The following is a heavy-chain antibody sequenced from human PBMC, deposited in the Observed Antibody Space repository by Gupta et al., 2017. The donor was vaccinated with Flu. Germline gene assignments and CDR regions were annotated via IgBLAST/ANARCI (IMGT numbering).Heavy chain of an antibody. CDR1: GFTFSTYV. J-gene: IGHJ6*02. V-gene: IGHV3-48*03. CDR3: ARDKRLSITIFPYYYGMDV. CDR2: ISSGGSTI. D-gene: IGHD3-3*01. Sequence: EVQLVESGGGLVQPGGSLRLSCAASGFTFSTYVMTWVRQTPGKGLEWVSYISSGGSTIYYADSVKGRFTISRDNAKNSLYLQMNSLRAEDTAVYFCARDKRLSITIFPYYYGMDVWGQGTTVTVSS.